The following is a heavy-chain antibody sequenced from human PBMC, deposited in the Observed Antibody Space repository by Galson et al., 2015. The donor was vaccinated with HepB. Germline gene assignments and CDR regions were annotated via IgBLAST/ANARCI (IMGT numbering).Heavy chain of an antibody. CDR3: ATDLDGDHYFHY. Sequence: SLRLSCAVSGFSVSNNYVSWVRQAPGKGLERVSIIYNSGGTYYAGSVKGRFTISRDTSKNTLDLQLNSLRPEDTAVYYCATDLDGDHYFHYWGRGALVTVSS. V-gene: IGHV3-66*03. J-gene: IGHJ4*02. CDR2: IYNSGGT. D-gene: IGHD4-17*01. CDR1: GFSVSNNY.